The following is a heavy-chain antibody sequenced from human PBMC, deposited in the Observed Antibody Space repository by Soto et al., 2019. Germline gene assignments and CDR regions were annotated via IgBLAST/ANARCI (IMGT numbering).Heavy chain of an antibody. CDR1: GDTXNSYA. V-gene: IGHV1-69*06. CDR2: IIPIFGTA. CDR3: ARDPPFSRT. J-gene: IGHJ5*02. Sequence: SXKVSCKASGDTXNSYAVHLVRQAPGQGLEWMGGIIPIFGTANYAQKFQGGVTITAEKSTSTAYIELSSLRYEDTAVYYCARDPPFSRTWGQGTLGTVSS.